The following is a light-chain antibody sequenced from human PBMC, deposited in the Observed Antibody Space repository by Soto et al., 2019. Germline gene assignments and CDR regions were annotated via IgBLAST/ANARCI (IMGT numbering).Light chain of an antibody. CDR1: QSVSSN. Sequence: WMQYPGTRAVSGGGIAIGACRAIQSVSSNLAWYQQKPGQAPSLLIYDASERATGIPARFSGSGFGTEYTLPISSLEPEDFAVNYCQHGRTWRTFGQGTKVDIK. CDR3: QHGRTWRT. J-gene: IGKJ1*01. V-gene: IGKV3-11*01. CDR2: DAS.